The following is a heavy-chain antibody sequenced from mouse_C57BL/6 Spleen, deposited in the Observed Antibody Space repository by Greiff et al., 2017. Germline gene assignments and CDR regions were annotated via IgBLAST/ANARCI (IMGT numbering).Heavy chain of an antibody. Sequence: VQLQQPGAELVKPGASVKLSCKASGYTFTSYWMQWVKQRPGQGLEWIGEIDPSDSYTNYNQKFKGKATLTVDTSSSTAYMQLSSLTSEDSAVYYCARSGYRLRRDYWGQGTTLTVSS. CDR2: IDPSDSYT. CDR1: GYTFTSYW. J-gene: IGHJ2*01. D-gene: IGHD2-4*01. CDR3: ARSGYRLRRDY. V-gene: IGHV1-50*01.